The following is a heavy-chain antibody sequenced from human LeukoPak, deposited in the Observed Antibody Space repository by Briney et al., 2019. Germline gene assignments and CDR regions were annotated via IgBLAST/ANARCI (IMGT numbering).Heavy chain of an antibody. V-gene: IGHV3-64D*09. CDR1: GFTFSNYA. Sequence: GGSLRPSCSASGFTFSNYAMHWVRQAPGKGLEYVSCISSNGGSTHYADTVKGRFTISRDNSKNTLYLQMSSLRAKDTAVYYCVSTYYYDSSGYYPFDYWGQGTPVTVSS. CDR2: ISSNGGST. D-gene: IGHD3-22*01. CDR3: VSTYYYDSSGYYPFDY. J-gene: IGHJ4*02.